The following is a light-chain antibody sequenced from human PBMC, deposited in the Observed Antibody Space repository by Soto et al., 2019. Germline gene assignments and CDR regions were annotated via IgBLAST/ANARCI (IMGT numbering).Light chain of an antibody. Sequence: DIQMTQSPSSLSASVGDRVTITCRASQNISSYLNWYQQKPGKAPKLLIYAASSLQSGVPSRFSGSGSGTDFTLTISSLQPEDFATYYCQQSYSTPWTSSQGTKVDIK. J-gene: IGKJ1*01. CDR1: QNISSY. V-gene: IGKV1-39*01. CDR2: AAS. CDR3: QQSYSTPWT.